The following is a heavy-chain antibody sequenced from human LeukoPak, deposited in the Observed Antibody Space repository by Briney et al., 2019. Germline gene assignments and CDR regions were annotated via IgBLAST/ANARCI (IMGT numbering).Heavy chain of an antibody. V-gene: IGHV1-46*01. Sequence: ASVKVSCKASGYTFTSYYMHWVRQAPGQGLEWMGIINPSGGSTSYAQKFQGRVTMTRDTSTSTAYMELRSLRSDDTAVYYCARDVRYFDWLSSVIYYFDYWGQGTLVTVSS. CDR3: ARDVRYFDWLSSVIYYFDY. CDR1: GYTFTSYY. D-gene: IGHD3-9*01. CDR2: INPSGGST. J-gene: IGHJ4*02.